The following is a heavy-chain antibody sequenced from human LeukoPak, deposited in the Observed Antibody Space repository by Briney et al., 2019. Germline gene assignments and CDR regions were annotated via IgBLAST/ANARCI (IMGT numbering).Heavy chain of an antibody. J-gene: IGHJ4*02. Sequence: PSETLSLTCTVSGGSISSSSYYWGRIRQPPGKGLEWIGSIYYSGSTYYNPSLKSRVTISVDTSKNQFSLKLSSVTAADTAVYYCARDSYDILTGYVFGSDYWGQGTLVTVSS. CDR2: IYYSGST. V-gene: IGHV4-39*07. CDR1: GGSISSSSYY. CDR3: ARDSYDILTGYVFGSDY. D-gene: IGHD3-9*01.